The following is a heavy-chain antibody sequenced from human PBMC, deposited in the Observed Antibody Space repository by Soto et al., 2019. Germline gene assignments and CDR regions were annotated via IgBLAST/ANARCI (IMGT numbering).Heavy chain of an antibody. CDR2: ISASGAAT. V-gene: IGHV3-23*01. D-gene: IGHD6-19*01. CDR3: AKDQYSSGWERDY. J-gene: IGHJ4*02. Sequence: EVQLLESGGGLVQPGGSLRLSCAASGFTFSSYAMSWVRQAPGKGLEWVSAISASGAATYYADSVKGRFTLSRDNSKSTXYLQMNSLRAEDTALYYCAKDQYSSGWERDYCGQGTLVTVAS. CDR1: GFTFSSYA.